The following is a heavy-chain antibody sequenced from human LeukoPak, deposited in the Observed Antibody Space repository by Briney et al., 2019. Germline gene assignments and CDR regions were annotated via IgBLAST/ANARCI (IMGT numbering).Heavy chain of an antibody. J-gene: IGHJ4*02. CDR2: ISGSGVST. D-gene: IGHD1-7*01. CDR1: GFTFSSYA. Sequence: GGFLRLSCAASGFTFSSYAMSWVRQAPGKGLEWVSAISGSGVSTYYADSVKGRFTISRDNSKNTLYLQMNSLRAEDTAVYYCAKDERNWNYNLASQTYDWGQGTLVTVSS. V-gene: IGHV3-23*01. CDR3: AKDERNWNYNLASQTYD.